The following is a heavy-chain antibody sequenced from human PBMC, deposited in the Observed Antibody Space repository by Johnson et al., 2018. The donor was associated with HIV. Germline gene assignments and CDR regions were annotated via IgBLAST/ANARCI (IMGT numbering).Heavy chain of an antibody. V-gene: IGHV3-66*01. J-gene: IGHJ3*02. CDR1: GVTFTDAW. CDR3: ARGTTVADGTCTFDI. D-gene: IGHD4-11*01. Sequence: MLLVESGGGLVKPGGSLKLSCAASGVTFTDAWMNWVRQAPGTGLEWVSALYAGGPTYYADSVEGRFTISRDSSKNTVYLQMNSLRAEDTAMYYCARGTTVADGTCTFDIWGQGTMVTVSS. CDR2: LYAGGPT.